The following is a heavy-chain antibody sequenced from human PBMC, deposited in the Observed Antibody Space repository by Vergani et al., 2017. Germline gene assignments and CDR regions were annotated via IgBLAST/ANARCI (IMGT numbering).Heavy chain of an antibody. CDR2: INPNSGGT. CDR1: GYTFTGYY. Sequence: QVQLVQSGAEVKKPGASVKVSCKASGYTFTGYYMHWARQAPGQGLEWMGWINPNSGGTNYAQKFQGRVTMTRDTSISTAYMELSRLRSDDTAVYYCARPIVGATSRAGAFDIWGQGTMVTVSS. D-gene: IGHD1-26*01. V-gene: IGHV1-2*02. J-gene: IGHJ3*02. CDR3: ARPIVGATSRAGAFDI.